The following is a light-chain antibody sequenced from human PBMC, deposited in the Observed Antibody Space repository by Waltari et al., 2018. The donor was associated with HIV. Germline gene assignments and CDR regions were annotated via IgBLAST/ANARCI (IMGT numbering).Light chain of an antibody. V-gene: IGLV2-14*03. CDR1: HSDIVAYNF. Sequence: QSALTQPASVSESPGQSITISCTGPHSDIVAYNFVSWYQQHPDKAPQLMIYDVSRRPSGISNRFSGSKSGNTASLTISRLQAEDEADYYCSSYTGANTLVFGTGTKVTVL. J-gene: IGLJ1*01. CDR2: DVS. CDR3: SSYTGANTLV.